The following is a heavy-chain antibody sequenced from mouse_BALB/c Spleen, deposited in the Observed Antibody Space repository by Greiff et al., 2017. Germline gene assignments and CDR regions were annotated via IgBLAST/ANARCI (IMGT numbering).Heavy chain of an antibody. J-gene: IGHJ2*01. CDR2: IWGDGST. V-gene: IGHV2-6-7*01. D-gene: IGHD2-2*01. CDR3: ARVAGYDYYFDY. CDR1: GFSLTGYG. Sequence: VQLKESGPGLVAPSQSLSITCTVSGFSLTGYGVNWVRQPPGKGLEWLGMIWGDGSTDYNSALKSRLSISKDNSKSQVFLKMNSLQTDDTARYYCARVAGYDYYFDYWGQGTTLTVSS.